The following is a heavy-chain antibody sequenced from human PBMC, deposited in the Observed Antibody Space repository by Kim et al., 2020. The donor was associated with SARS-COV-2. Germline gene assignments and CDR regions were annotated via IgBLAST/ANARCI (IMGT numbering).Heavy chain of an antibody. V-gene: IGHV4-39*01. CDR2: IYYSGNT. J-gene: IGHJ3*02. D-gene: IGHD6-6*01. CDR3: ARTIAGRPEAFDI. Sequence: SETLSLTCTVSGGSISSSNYYWGWIRQPPGKGLEWIGYIYYSGNTYYNPSLKSRVTVSVDTSKNHFSLKLSSVTAADTAVYYCARTIAGRPEAFDIWGQGTMVTVYS. CDR1: GGSISSSNYY.